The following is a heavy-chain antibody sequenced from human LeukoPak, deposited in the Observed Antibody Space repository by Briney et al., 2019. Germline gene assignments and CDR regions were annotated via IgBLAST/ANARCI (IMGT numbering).Heavy chain of an antibody. Sequence: SETLSLTCTVSGGSISSRPYHWGWIRQSPGKGLECIGSLYYSGSTYYNPSLKSRVTISVDTSKKQLSLKLSSVTAADTAFYYCARGYWFYFDYWGQGTLVTVSS. CDR3: ARGYWFYFDY. CDR2: LYYSGST. CDR1: GGSISSRPYH. D-gene: IGHD2-8*02. J-gene: IGHJ4*02. V-gene: IGHV4-39*01.